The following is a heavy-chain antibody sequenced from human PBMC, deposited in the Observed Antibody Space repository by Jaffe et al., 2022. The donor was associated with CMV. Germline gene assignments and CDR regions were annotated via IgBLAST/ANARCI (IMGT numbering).Heavy chain of an antibody. CDR2: INPNSGGT. CDR1: GYTFTGYY. D-gene: IGHD3-10*01. V-gene: IGHV1-2*02. CDR3: ARDTQTNKLWFGELFYYGMDV. Sequence: QVQLVQSGAEVKKPGASVKVSCKASGYTFTGYYMHWVRQAPGQGLEWMGWINPNSGGTNYAQKFQGRVTMTRDTSISTAYMELSRLRSDDTAVYYCARDTQTNKLWFGELFYYGMDVWGQGTTVTVSS. J-gene: IGHJ6*02.